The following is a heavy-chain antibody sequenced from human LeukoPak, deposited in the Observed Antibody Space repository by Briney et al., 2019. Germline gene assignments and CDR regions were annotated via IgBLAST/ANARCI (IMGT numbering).Heavy chain of an antibody. D-gene: IGHD6-13*01. CDR1: GYTLTELS. CDR3: ATLVSAGKTGYFDY. CDR2: FDPEDGET. Sequence: ASVKVPCKVSGYTLTELSMHWVRQAPGKGLEWMGGFDPEDGETIYAQKFQGRVTMTEDTSTDTAYMELSSLRSEDTAVYYCATLVSAGKTGYFDYWGQGTLVTVSS. V-gene: IGHV1-24*01. J-gene: IGHJ4*02.